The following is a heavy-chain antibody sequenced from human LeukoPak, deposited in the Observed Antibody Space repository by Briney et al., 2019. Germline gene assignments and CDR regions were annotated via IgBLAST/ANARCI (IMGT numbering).Heavy chain of an antibody. Sequence: ASVKVSCKASGYTFTDYYIHWVRQAPGQGLEWMGWINAHSGGTNYAQKFQGRVTMTRDTSISTSYMELSRLRSDGTAVYYCARARYSSSWHHFDYWGQGTLVTVSS. CDR2: INAHSGGT. CDR3: ARARYSSSWHHFDY. CDR1: GYTFTDYY. J-gene: IGHJ4*02. V-gene: IGHV1-2*02. D-gene: IGHD6-13*01.